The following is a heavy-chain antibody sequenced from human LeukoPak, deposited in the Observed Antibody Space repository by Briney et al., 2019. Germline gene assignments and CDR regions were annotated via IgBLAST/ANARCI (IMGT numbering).Heavy chain of an antibody. J-gene: IGHJ4*02. CDR3: ARGSGYYYVDFDY. D-gene: IGHD3-22*01. CDR1: GGSISNYY. CDR2: IYYTGNT. Sequence: PSETLSLTCTVSGGSISNYYWNWIRQPPGKGLEWIGYIYYTGNTNYNPSLKSRVTISVDTSKNQFSLKLSSVTAADTAVYYCARGSGYYYVDFDYWGQGTLVTASS. V-gene: IGHV4-59*08.